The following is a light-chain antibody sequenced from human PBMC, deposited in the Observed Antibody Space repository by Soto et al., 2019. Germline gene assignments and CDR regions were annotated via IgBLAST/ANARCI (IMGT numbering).Light chain of an antibody. Sequence: RQRAALGESVDLWVSGFFTEKSSDVGRYNFVSWYQHHPGKAPKLMIYDVNNRPSGVSNRFSGSKSGNTASLTISGLQAEDEADYYCSSYASNRDVLFGGGTKVTVL. CDR3: SSYASNRDVL. J-gene: IGLJ2*01. CDR2: DVN. V-gene: IGLV2-14*03. CDR1: SSDVGRYNF.